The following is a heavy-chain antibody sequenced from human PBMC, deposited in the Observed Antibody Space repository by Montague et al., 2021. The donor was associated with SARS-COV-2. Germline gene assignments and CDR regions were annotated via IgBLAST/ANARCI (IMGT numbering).Heavy chain of an antibody. J-gene: IGHJ4*02. CDR2: THYSGST. Sequence: SETLSLTCTVSGASFFRDYWTWIRQPPGKGLEWIGCTHYSGSTDYNPSLKSRVTISVDTSRTQFSLRLTSMSAADTAVYYCARGRGFDWLGLDAYYFDYWGQGALVAVSS. CDR3: ARGRGFDWLGLDAYYFDY. V-gene: IGHV4-59*01. D-gene: IGHD3-9*01. CDR1: GASFFRDY.